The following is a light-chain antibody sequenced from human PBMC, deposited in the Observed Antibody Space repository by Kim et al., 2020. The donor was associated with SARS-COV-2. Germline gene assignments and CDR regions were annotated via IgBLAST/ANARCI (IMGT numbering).Light chain of an antibody. Sequence: DIQMTQSPSSLSASVGDRVTITCRAGQGIRTYLNWYQQKPGKPPKVLIYAVSTLQSGVPSRFSGGGSGTYFTLTISSLQPEDFATYYCQQTHDYPLTFGGGTKVDIK. J-gene: IGKJ4*01. CDR1: QGIRTY. CDR2: AVS. CDR3: QQTHDYPLT. V-gene: IGKV1-39*01.